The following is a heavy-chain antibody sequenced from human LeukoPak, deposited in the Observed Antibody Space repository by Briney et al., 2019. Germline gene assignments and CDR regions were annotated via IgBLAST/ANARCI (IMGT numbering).Heavy chain of an antibody. CDR3: ARDLTLRITNGY. V-gene: IGHV1-2*02. J-gene: IGHJ4*02. Sequence: ASVKVSCKASGYTFTGYYMHWVRQAPGQGLEWMGWINPNSGGTNYAQKFQGRVTMTRDTSISTAYMELSRLRSDDTAVHYCARDLTLRITNGYWGQGTLVTVSS. CDR1: GYTFTGYY. CDR2: INPNSGGT. D-gene: IGHD3-10*01.